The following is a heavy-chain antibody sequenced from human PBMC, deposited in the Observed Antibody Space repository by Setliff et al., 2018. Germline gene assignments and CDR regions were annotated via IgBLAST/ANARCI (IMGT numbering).Heavy chain of an antibody. J-gene: IGHJ4*02. D-gene: IGHD3-10*01. V-gene: IGHV3-48*03. CDR3: ARDPTYGSY. CDR1: GFTFSSYK. Sequence: GGSLRVSCAASGFTFSSYKMNWVRQAPGKGLEWVSYISSSGTTTYYADSVKGRFTISRDNAENSLYLQMHSLRAEDTAVYYCARDPTYGSYWGQGTLVTVSS. CDR2: ISSSGTTT.